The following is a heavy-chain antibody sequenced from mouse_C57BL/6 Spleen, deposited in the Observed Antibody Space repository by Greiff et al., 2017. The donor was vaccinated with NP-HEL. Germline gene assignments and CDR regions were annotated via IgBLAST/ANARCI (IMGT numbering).Heavy chain of an antibody. J-gene: IGHJ3*01. CDR2: IDPENGDT. D-gene: IGHD2-5*01. V-gene: IGHV14-4*01. CDR1: GFNIKDDY. CDR3: TTGYYSNWIAY. Sequence: VQLQQSGAELVRPGDSVKLSCTASGFNIKDDYMHWVKQRPEQGLEWIGWIDPENGDTEYASKFQGKATITADTSSNTAYLQLSSLTSEDTAVYYCTTGYYSNWIAYWGQGTLVTVSA.